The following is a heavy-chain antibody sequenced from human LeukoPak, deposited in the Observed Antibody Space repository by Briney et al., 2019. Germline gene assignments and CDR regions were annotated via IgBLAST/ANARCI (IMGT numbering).Heavy chain of an antibody. CDR1: GGSISSYY. D-gene: IGHD3-22*01. CDR2: IYYSGST. CDR3: ARVTGYMIEDYFDY. J-gene: IGHJ4*02. V-gene: IGHV4-59*01. Sequence: SETLSLTCTVSGGSISSYYWSWIRQPPGKGLEWIGYIYYSGSTDYNPSLKSRVTISEETSKNQFSLKLSSVTAADTAVYYCARVTGYMIEDYFDYWGQGTLVTVSS.